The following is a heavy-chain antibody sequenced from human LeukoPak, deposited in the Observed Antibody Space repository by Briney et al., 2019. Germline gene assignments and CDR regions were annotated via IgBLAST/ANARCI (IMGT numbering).Heavy chain of an antibody. V-gene: IGHV3-9*01. D-gene: IGHD6-19*01. CDR2: ISWNSGYI. CDR1: GFTFDNYA. J-gene: IGHJ4*02. Sequence: GRSLSLSCAASGFTFDNYAMHWVRQAPGKGLEWLSIISWNSGYISYADSVKGRFTISRDNAKKSLDLQMNSLRAEDTAFYYCAKVRGTYSSGYFFDSWGQGNLVTVSS. CDR3: AKVRGTYSSGYFFDS.